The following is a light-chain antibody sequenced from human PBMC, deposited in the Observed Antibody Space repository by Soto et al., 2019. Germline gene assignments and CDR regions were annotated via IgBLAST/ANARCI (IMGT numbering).Light chain of an antibody. CDR3: GTWDSSLTTFV. CDR2: ENY. CDR1: SSDIGRNY. Sequence: QSVLTQPPSVSAAPGQKVTISCSGSSSDIGRNYVSWYKHLPRTAPKLLIYENYKRPSGIPDRFSGSKSGTSATLGITGLQTGDEADYYYGTWDSSLTTFVFGTGTKVTVL. J-gene: IGLJ1*01. V-gene: IGLV1-51*02.